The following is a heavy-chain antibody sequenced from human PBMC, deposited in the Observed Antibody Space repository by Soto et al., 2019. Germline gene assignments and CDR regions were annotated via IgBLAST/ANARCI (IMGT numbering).Heavy chain of an antibody. CDR3: VRVFRNSLKAVVDY. J-gene: IGHJ4*02. CDR1: GGSISNADYY. CDR2: IYYSGST. Sequence: SETLSLTCTVSGGSISNADYYWTWIRQPPGKGLEYIGYIYYSGSTYYTSSLQSRVTMSMDTSKNQFSLRLTSVTAADTAVYYCVRVFRNSLKAVVDYWGQGAPVTVSS. D-gene: IGHD6-19*01. V-gene: IGHV4-30-4*01.